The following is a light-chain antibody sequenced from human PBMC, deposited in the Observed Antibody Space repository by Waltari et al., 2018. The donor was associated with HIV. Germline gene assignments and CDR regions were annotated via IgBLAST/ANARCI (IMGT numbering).Light chain of an antibody. CDR2: GKN. CDR1: SLRSYY. Sequence: SSELTQDPAVSVALGQTVRITCQGDSLRSYYASWYQQNPGQATVLVIYGKNNRPSGIPDRFSGSSSGNTASLTITGAQAEDEADYYCNSRDSSGNHVVFGGGTKLTVL. J-gene: IGLJ2*01. V-gene: IGLV3-19*01. CDR3: NSRDSSGNHVV.